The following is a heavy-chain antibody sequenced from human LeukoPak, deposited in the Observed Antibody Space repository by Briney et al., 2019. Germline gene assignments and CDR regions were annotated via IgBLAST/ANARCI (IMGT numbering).Heavy chain of an antibody. Sequence: GGSLRLSCAASGFTFSSYGMHWVRQAPGKGLEWVAFIRYDGSNKYYADSVKGRFTISRDNSKNTLYLQMNSLRAEDTAVYYCARSYDFWSGYYKYPVDYWGQGTLVTVSS. J-gene: IGHJ4*02. V-gene: IGHV3-30*02. CDR1: GFTFSSYG. CDR2: IRYDGSNK. CDR3: ARSYDFWSGYYKYPVDY. D-gene: IGHD3-3*01.